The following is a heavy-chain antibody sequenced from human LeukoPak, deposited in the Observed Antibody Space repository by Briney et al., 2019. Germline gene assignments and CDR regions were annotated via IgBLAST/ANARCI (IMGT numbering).Heavy chain of an antibody. J-gene: IGHJ4*02. Sequence: GGSLRLSCAASGFTFSNHAIHWVRQAPGKGLDWVAVISSDGTKKFSADSVKGRFSISRDTSQNTVSLQINSLRVEDTALYFCAKDYCTGGTCYYFDSWGQGTLVTV. CDR3: AKDYCTGGTCYYFDS. CDR1: GFTFSNHA. CDR2: ISSDGTKK. V-gene: IGHV3-30*18. D-gene: IGHD2-8*02.